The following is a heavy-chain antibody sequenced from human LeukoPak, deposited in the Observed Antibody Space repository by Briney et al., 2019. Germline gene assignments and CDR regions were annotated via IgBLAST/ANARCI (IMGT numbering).Heavy chain of an antibody. Sequence: GASVKVSCRASGYTFTSFGIIWVRQAPGQGLEWMGWISAYNGNTNYAQKLQGRVTMTTDTSTSTAYMELRSLRSDDTAVYYCARDHRIISYSSSWYPPPGGKYWGQGTLVTVSS. D-gene: IGHD6-13*01. V-gene: IGHV1-18*01. J-gene: IGHJ4*02. CDR3: ARDHRIISYSSSWYPPPGGKY. CDR1: GYTFTSFG. CDR2: ISAYNGNT.